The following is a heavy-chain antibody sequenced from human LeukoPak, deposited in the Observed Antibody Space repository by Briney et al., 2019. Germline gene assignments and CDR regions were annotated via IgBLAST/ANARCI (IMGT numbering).Heavy chain of an antibody. J-gene: IGHJ3*02. D-gene: IGHD3-10*01. CDR2: ISSSSSYI. V-gene: IGHV3-21*01. Sequence: PGGSLRLSCAASGFTFSSYSMNWVRQAPGKGLEWVSSISSSSSYIYYADSVKGRFTISRDNAKNSLYLQMNSLRAGDTAVYYCARVGGSGSYYPDAFDIWGQGTMVTVSS. CDR3: ARVGGSGSYYPDAFDI. CDR1: GFTFSSYS.